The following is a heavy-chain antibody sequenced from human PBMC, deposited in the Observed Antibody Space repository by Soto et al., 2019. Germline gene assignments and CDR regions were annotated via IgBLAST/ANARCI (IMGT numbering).Heavy chain of an antibody. CDR3: ARDYYGSGSYEGSPTNWFDP. V-gene: IGHV1-8*01. CDR1: GYTFTSYD. D-gene: IGHD3-10*01. CDR2: MNPNSGNT. Sequence: QVQLVQSGAEVKKPGASVKVSCKASGYTFTSYDINWVRQATGQGLEWMGWMNPNSGNTGYAQKCQGRVTMTSNTSISTAYMEVSSLRSEGTAVYYCARDYYGSGSYEGSPTNWFDPWRQGTLVTVSS. J-gene: IGHJ5*02.